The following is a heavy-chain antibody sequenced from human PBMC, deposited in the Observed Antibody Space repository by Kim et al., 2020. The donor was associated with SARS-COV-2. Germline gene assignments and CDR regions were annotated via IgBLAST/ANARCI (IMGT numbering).Heavy chain of an antibody. CDR3: ARAVGFWCGYYIPYFD. J-gene: IGHJ4*01. CDR1: DGSISSGDFY. D-gene: IGHD3-3*01. Sequence: SETLSLTCTVSDGSISSGDFYWSWIRQHSGKGLEWIGYTKHSGTTYHNPSLRSRVTMSVDTSKNQLSLKLSSVTAADTAVYYCARAVGFWCGYYIPYFD. CDR2: TKHSGTT. V-gene: IGHV4-31*03.